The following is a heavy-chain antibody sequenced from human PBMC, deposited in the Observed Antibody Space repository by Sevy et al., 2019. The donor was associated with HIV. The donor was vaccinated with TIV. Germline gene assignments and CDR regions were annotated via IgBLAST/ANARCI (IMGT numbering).Heavy chain of an antibody. CDR2: FFFTGST. CDR3: ARQGGLVDRAFDY. CDR1: GVCMSSSSYD. V-gene: IGHV4-39*01. Sequence: SETLSLTCTVSGVCMSSSSYDWGWIRQPPGKGLEWIASFFFTGSTYYYPSLKSRVTVSVDTSNNQFSLKLNSVTAADTALYYCARQGGLVDRAFDYWGQGSLVTVSS. J-gene: IGHJ4*02. D-gene: IGHD3-10*01.